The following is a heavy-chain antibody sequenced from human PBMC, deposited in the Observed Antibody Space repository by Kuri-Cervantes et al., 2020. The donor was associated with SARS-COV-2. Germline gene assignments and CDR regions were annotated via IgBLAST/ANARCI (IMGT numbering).Heavy chain of an antibody. CDR2: IYYSGST. CDR1: GGSISSSSYY. V-gene: IGHV4-39*01. CDR3: ARSRGYCSSTSCFYYYGMDV. D-gene: IGHD2-2*01. J-gene: IGHJ6*02. Sequence: SETLTLTCTVSGGSISSSSYYWGWIRQPPGKGLEWIGSIYYSGSTCYNPSLKSRVTISVDTSKNQFSLKLSSVTAADTAVYYCARSRGYCSSTSCFYYYGMDVWGQGTTVTVSS.